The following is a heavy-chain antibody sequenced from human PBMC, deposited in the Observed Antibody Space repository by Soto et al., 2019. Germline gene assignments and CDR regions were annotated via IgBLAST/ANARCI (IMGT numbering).Heavy chain of an antibody. J-gene: IGHJ4*02. V-gene: IGHV3-23*01. CDR1: GFTFSSYA. D-gene: IGHD6-13*01. Sequence: TGGSLGLSCAASGFTFSSYAMSWVRQAPGKGLEWVSAISGSGGSTYYADSVKGRFTISRDNSKNTLYLQMNSLRAEDTAVYYCAKVLQQLWWFDYWGQGTLVTGSS. CDR3: AKVLQQLWWFDY. CDR2: ISGSGGST.